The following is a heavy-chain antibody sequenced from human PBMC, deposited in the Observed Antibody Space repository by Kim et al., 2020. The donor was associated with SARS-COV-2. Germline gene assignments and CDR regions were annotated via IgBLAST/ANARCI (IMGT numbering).Heavy chain of an antibody. D-gene: IGHD2-21*02. J-gene: IGHJ4*02. CDR3: ASGLNY. CDR2: YSGDDT. Sequence: YSGDDTYYADSLKGRFTISRDNSKNTLYLQMNTLRAEDTAIYYCASGLNYWGQGTLVTVSS. V-gene: IGHV3-66*01.